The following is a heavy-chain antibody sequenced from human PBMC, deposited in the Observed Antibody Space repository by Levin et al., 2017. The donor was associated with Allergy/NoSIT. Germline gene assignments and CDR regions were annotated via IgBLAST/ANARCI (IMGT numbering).Heavy chain of an antibody. V-gene: IGHV3-30*18. Sequence: GESLKISCAASGFTFSSYGMHWVRQAPGKGLEWVAVISYDGSNKYYADSVKGRFTISRDNSKNTLYLQMNSLRAEDTAVYYCAKDRGGIYRDYFDYWGQGTLVTVSS. J-gene: IGHJ4*02. CDR3: AKDRGGIYRDYFDY. D-gene: IGHD3-3*02. CDR2: ISYDGSNK. CDR1: GFTFSSYG.